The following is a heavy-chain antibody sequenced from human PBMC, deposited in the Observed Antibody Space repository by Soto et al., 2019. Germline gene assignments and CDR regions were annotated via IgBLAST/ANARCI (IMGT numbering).Heavy chain of an antibody. CDR1: GFTFSSYA. D-gene: IGHD2-8*02. J-gene: IGHJ6*02. CDR3: AGGRGYCTGGICYSDYYSGMGV. V-gene: IGHV3-30-3*01. CDR2: ISFYGNYI. Sequence: QVQLVESGGGAVQPGRSLRLSCAASGFTFSSYAMNWVRQAPGKGLEWVAVISFYGNYISYADSVKGRFNVSRDNSRNTFHLRMNSLRPEDTAVYYCAGGRGYCTGGICYSDYYSGMGVWGHGTTVTVSS.